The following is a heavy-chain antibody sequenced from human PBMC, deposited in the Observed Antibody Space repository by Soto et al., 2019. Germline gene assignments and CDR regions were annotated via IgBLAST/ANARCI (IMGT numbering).Heavy chain of an antibody. J-gene: IGHJ4*02. V-gene: IGHV1-46*01. CDR2: INPSGGST. CDR1: GYTFTSYY. Sequence: ASVKVSCKASGYTFTSYYMHWVRQAPGQGLEWMGIINPSGGSTSYAQKFQGRVTMTRDTSTSTVYMELSSLRSEDTAVYYCARDLGSITIFGVVIQNPNFDYWGQGTLVTVSS. D-gene: IGHD3-3*01. CDR3: ARDLGSITIFGVVIQNPNFDY.